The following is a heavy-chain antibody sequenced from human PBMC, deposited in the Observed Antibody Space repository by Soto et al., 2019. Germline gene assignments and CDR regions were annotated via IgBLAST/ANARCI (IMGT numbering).Heavy chain of an antibody. CDR2: ISYDGGNK. CDR3: SKDSSVVAAGSGGWFDP. J-gene: IGHJ5*02. V-gene: IGHV3-30*18. CDR1: GFSFSTYG. Sequence: PGGSLRLSXAASGFSFSTYGMHWVRQAPGKGLEWVATISYDGGNKFYADSAKGRFTISRDNSKNTLYLQMNSLRANDTAVYYCSKDSSVVAAGSGGWFDPWGQGTLVTVSS. D-gene: IGHD6-13*01.